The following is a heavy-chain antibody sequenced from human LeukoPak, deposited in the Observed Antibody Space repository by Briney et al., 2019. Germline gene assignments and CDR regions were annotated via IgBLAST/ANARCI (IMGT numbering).Heavy chain of an antibody. CDR2: INHSGST. CDR3: ARARYGSGSYYDY. CDR1: GGSFSGYY. D-gene: IGHD3-10*01. Sequence: PETLSLTCAVYGGSFSGYYWSWIRQPPGKGLEWIGEINHSGSTNYNPSLKSRVTISVDTSKNQFSLKLSSVTAADTAVYYCARARYGSGSYYDYWGQGTLVTVSS. V-gene: IGHV4-34*01. J-gene: IGHJ4*02.